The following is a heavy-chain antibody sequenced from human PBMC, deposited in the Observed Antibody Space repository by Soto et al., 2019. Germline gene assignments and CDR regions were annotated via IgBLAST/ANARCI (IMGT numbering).Heavy chain of an antibody. J-gene: IGHJ4*02. D-gene: IGHD5-12*01. Sequence: PGGSLRLSCAASGFTFSNAWMSWVRQPPGKGLEWVGRIRKKANSYTTEYAASVKGRFTISRDDSKNSLYLQMNSLKTEDTAVYYCARVVIVATSYYFDYWGQGTLVTVSS. CDR2: IRKKANSYTT. CDR1: GFTFSNAW. CDR3: ARVVIVATSYYFDY. V-gene: IGHV3-72*01.